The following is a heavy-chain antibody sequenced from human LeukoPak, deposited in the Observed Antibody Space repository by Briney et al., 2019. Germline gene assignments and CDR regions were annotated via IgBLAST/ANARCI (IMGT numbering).Heavy chain of an antibody. CDR3: ARDPWGDLDYYDSSGLSWFDP. CDR1: GYTFTSYG. CDR2: TSAYNGDT. Sequence: SVKVSCKASGYTFTSYGISWVRQAPGQGLEWMGWTSAYNGDTNYAQKLQGRVTMTTDTSTSTAYMELRSLRSDDTAVYYCARDPWGDLDYYDSSGLSWFDPWGQGTLVTVSS. J-gene: IGHJ5*02. D-gene: IGHD3-22*01. V-gene: IGHV1-18*01.